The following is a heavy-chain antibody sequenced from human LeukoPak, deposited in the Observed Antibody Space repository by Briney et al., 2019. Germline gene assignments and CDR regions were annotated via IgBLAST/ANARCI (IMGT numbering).Heavy chain of an antibody. Sequence: PGGSLRLSCAASGFTFSRYDMPWVRQATGKGLEWVSTIDTAGDTYYPGSVKGRFTISRENAKNSLYLQMSSLRAGDTAVYYCARDWERYYFDYWGQGTLVTVSS. J-gene: IGHJ4*02. D-gene: IGHD1-1*01. CDR1: GFTFSRYD. CDR2: IDTAGDT. V-gene: IGHV3-13*01. CDR3: ARDWERYYFDY.